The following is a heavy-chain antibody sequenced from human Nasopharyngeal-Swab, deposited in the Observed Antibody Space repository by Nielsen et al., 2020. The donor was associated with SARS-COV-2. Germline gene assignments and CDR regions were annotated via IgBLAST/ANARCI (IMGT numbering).Heavy chain of an antibody. CDR2: IRTTSSYI. J-gene: IGHJ5*02. Sequence: GGSLRLSCAASGFTFSSYSVNWVRQAPGKGLEWVSSIRTTSSYIYYADSVKGRFTISRDNAKNSLYLQMNSLRAEDTAVYYCARGTTYYDFWSGYYLENWFDPWGQGTLVTVSS. CDR1: GFTFSSYS. V-gene: IGHV3-21*01. D-gene: IGHD3-3*01. CDR3: ARGTTYYDFWSGYYLENWFDP.